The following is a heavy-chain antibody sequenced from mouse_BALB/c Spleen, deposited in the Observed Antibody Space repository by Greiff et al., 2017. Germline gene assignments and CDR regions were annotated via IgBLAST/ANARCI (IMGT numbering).Heavy chain of an antibody. Sequence: VQLQESGPGLVAPSQSLSITCTVSGFSLTSYGVHWVRQPPGKGLEWLGVIWAGGSTNYNSALMSRLSISKDNSKSQVFFKMNSLQANDTAIYYCARLGLHWYFDVWGAGTTVTVSS. CDR1: GFSLTSYG. D-gene: IGHD4-1*01. J-gene: IGHJ1*01. CDR3: ARLGLHWYFDV. V-gene: IGHV2-9*02. CDR2: IWAGGST.